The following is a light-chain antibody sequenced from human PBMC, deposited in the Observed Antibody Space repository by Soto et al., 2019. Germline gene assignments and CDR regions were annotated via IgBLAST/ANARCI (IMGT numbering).Light chain of an antibody. Sequence: ELVLTQSPGTLSLSPGERATLSCRASQSVGSNFLAWYQQKPGQAPRVLIYVASSRATGIPDRFSGSGSGTDFTLTISRLQPEDFAVYFCQQYGNSPRTFGQGTKLEIK. CDR1: QSVGSNF. J-gene: IGKJ2*01. CDR3: QQYGNSPRT. CDR2: VAS. V-gene: IGKV3-20*01.